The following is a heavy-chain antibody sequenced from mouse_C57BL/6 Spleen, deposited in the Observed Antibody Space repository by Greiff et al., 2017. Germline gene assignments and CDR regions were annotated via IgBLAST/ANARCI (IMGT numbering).Heavy chain of an antibody. CDR3: ARGSHGGYYAMDY. CDR2: ISYDGSN. J-gene: IGHJ4*01. V-gene: IGHV3-6*01. Sequence: EVQRVESGPGLVKPSQSLSLTCSVTGYSITSGYYWNWIRQFPGNKLEWRGYISYDGSNNYNPSLKNRISITRDNSKNQFFLKLNYVTTEDTATYYCARGSHGGYYAMDYWGQGTSVTVSS. CDR1: GYSITSGYY.